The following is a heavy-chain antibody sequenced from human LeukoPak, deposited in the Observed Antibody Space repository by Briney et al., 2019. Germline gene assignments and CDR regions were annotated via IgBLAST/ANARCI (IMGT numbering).Heavy chain of an antibody. J-gene: IGHJ4*02. CDR3: ARGRGIRLKAFDY. D-gene: IGHD2/OR15-2a*01. CDR1: GGSISSSSYY. CDR2: IYYSGST. Sequence: PSETLSLTCTVSGGSISSSSYYWGWIRQPPGKGLEWIGSIYYSGSTYYNPSLKSRVTISVDTSKNQFSLKLSSVTAADTAVYYCARGRGIRLKAFDYWGQGTLVTVSS. V-gene: IGHV4-39*07.